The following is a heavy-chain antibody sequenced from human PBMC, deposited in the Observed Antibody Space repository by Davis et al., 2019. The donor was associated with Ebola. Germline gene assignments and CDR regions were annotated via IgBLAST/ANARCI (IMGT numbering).Heavy chain of an antibody. CDR1: GYTFKNYA. D-gene: IGHD6-19*01. J-gene: IGHJ4*02. CDR3: ARSQWLADY. CDR2: ISAYNGNT. V-gene: IGHV1-18*01. Sequence: AASVKVSCKASGYTFKNYAISWVRQAPGQGLEWMGWISAYNGNTASAQILQGRVTLTTDTSTGTAYMELRSLRSDDTAVYYCARSQWLADYWGQGTLVTVSS.